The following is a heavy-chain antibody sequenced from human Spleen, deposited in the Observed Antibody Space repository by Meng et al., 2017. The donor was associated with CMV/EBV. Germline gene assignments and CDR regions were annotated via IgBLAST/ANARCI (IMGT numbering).Heavy chain of an antibody. CDR3: ARIPYLPSGYYDY. Sequence: QDQLQQAGPGLAKPSQTPSLTCSIPGDSVSRNSAAWNWIRQSPSRGLEWLGRTYYRSKWYNDYAVSVKSRITINPDTSKNQFSLQLNSVTPEDTAVYYCARIPYLPSGYYDYWGQGTLVTVSS. D-gene: IGHD3-22*01. J-gene: IGHJ4*02. V-gene: IGHV6-1*01. CDR1: GDSVSRNSAA. CDR2: TYYRSKWYN.